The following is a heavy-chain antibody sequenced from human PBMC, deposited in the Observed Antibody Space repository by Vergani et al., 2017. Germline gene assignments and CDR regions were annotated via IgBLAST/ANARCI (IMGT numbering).Heavy chain of an antibody. D-gene: IGHD3-3*01. CDR3: VKDRDDFWSGYFDY. V-gene: IGHV3-23*01. J-gene: IGHJ4*02. Sequence: EVQLLESGGGLVQSGGSLRLSCAGSGFIFSSYVMNWVRQAPGKGLEWVSAISGSGDTAYYADSVKGRFTISRDNAKKTVSLQMNSLRAEDTAVYYCVKDRDDFWSGYFDYWGQGTLVTVSS. CDR2: ISGSGDTA. CDR1: GFIFSSYV.